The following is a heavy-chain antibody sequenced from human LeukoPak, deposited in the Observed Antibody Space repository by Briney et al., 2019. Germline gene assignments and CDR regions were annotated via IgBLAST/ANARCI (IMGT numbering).Heavy chain of an antibody. Sequence: PSGTLSLTCTVSGGSISSWQWSWIRQPAGKGLEWIGRFYTSGSPNYNPSLKSRVTMSVDTSNNQFFLKVSSVTAADTAVYFCATGAGPFDYWGQGILVTVSS. CDR3: ATGAGPFDY. CDR1: GGSISSWQ. V-gene: IGHV4-4*07. D-gene: IGHD3-10*01. J-gene: IGHJ4*02. CDR2: FYTSGSP.